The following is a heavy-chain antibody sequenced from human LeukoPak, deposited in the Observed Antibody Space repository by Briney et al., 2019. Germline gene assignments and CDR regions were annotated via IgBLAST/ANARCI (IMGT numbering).Heavy chain of an antibody. V-gene: IGHV3-11*01. Sequence: GGSLRLSCAASGFTFSYYYMSWIRQAPGKGLEWVSYISSSGSTIYYADSVKGRSTISRDNAKNSLYLQMNSLRAEDTAVYYCASGATVTAQYDYWGQGTLVTVSS. CDR2: ISSSGSTI. CDR1: GFTFSYYY. D-gene: IGHD4-17*01. J-gene: IGHJ4*02. CDR3: ASGATVTAQYDY.